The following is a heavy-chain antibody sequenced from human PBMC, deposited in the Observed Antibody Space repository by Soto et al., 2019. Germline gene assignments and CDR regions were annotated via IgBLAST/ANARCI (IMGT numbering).Heavy chain of an antibody. V-gene: IGHV3-21*01. CDR2: ISSSSSYI. CDR3: ARVGLGEGAFDY. J-gene: IGHJ4*02. Sequence: PGGSLRLSCAASGFTFSSYSMNWVRQAPGKGLEWVSSISSSSSYIYYADSVKGRFTISRDNAKNSLYLQMNSLRAEDTAVYYCARVGLGEGAFDYWGQGTLVTVPQ. D-gene: IGHD3-16*01. CDR1: GFTFSSYS.